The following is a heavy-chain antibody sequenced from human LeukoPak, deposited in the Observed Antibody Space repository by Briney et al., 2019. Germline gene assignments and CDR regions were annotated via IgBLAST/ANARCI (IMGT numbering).Heavy chain of an antibody. CDR2: INHSGST. J-gene: IGHJ4*02. CDR1: GGSFSGYY. V-gene: IGHV4-34*01. D-gene: IGHD5-24*01. Sequence: PSETLSLTCAVYGGSFSGYYWSWIRQPPGKGLEWIGEINHSGSTNYNPSLKSRVTISVDTSKNQFSLKPSSVTAADTAVYYCARDGYNRGLYWGQGTLVTVSS. CDR3: ARDGYNRGLY.